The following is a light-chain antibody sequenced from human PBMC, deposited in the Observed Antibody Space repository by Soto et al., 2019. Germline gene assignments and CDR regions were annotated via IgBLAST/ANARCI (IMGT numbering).Light chain of an antibody. V-gene: IGKV1-5*03. CDR3: QQYNSYWT. J-gene: IGKJ1*01. Sequence: DIQMTQSPSTLSASVGDRVTITCRARQSISSWLAWYQQKPGKAPKLLIYKASSLESGVPSRFSGSGSGTELTLTISSLQPDDFATYYCQQYNSYWTFGQGTKVEIK. CDR2: KAS. CDR1: QSISSW.